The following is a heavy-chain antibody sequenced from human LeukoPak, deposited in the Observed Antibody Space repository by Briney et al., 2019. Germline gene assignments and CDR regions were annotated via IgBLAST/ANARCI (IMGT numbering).Heavy chain of an antibody. J-gene: IGHJ3*02. Sequence: ASVKVSCKASGYTFTHYGITWVRQAPGQGLEWMGWISGYNGNTNYAQKFQGRVTMTEDTSTDTAYMELSSLRSEDTAVYYCATDLGAYAFDIWGQGTMATVSS. V-gene: IGHV1-18*01. CDR2: ISGYNGNT. CDR3: ATDLGAYAFDI. D-gene: IGHD1-26*01. CDR1: GYTFTHYG.